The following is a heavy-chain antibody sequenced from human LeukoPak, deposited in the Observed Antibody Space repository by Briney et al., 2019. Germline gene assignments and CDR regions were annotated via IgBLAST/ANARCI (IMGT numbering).Heavy chain of an antibody. D-gene: IGHD6-13*01. CDR3: ARHRGHAGYSSSWYLFDYYYGMDV. CDR2: IYYSGST. CDR1: GGSISSSSYY. V-gene: IGHV4-39*01. J-gene: IGHJ6*02. Sequence: PSETLSLTCTVSGGSISSSSYYWGWIRQPPGKGLEWIGSIYYSGSTYYNPSLKSRVTISVDTSKNQFSLKLSSVTAADTAVYYCARHRGHAGYSSSWYLFDYYYGMDVWGQGTTVTVSS.